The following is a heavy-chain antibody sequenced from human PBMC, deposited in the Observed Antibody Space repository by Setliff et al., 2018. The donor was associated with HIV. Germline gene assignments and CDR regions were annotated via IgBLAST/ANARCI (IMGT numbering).Heavy chain of an antibody. D-gene: IGHD1-7*01. V-gene: IGHV1-69*06. CDR3: ARDRGWELSHPPFFDY. Sequence: SVMVSCKSSGGTSKTFALNWVRQAPGQGLGWMGRITPMFGTSNYAQKFQSRITIVADKLTSTAYMELSSLRSDDTAIYYCARDRGWELSHPPFFDYWGQGTLVTVS. CDR2: ITPMFGTS. J-gene: IGHJ4*02. CDR1: GGTSKTFA.